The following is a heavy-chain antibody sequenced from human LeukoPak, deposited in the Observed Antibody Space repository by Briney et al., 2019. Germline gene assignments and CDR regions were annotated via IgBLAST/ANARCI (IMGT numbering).Heavy chain of an antibody. Sequence: GGSLQSPSQGSGSISTSYWIAWVRQLPGQGREWIGVIFRADSDIRYSRSFQGKVTISVKKSIRTAYLQLRGLNAADTATDYCARPGEPDLAGYIQHWGQGTMVTVSS. D-gene: IGHD1-1*01. CDR1: GSISTSYW. CDR3: ARPGEPDLAGYIQH. CDR2: IFRADSDI. J-gene: IGHJ1*01. V-gene: IGHV5-51*01.